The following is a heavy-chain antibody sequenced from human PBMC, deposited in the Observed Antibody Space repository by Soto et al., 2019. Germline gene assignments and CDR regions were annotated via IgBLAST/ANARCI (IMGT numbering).Heavy chain of an antibody. CDR3: ARLTMVRGVITPYYYYYGMDV. V-gene: IGHV4-39*01. CDR1: GCSIRSSIYY. Sequence: SETLSLTCTVSGCSIRSSIYYWGWIRQPPGKGLEWIGSIYYSGSTYYNPSLKSRVTISVDTSKNQFSLKLSSVTAADTAVYYCARLTMVRGVITPYYYYYGMDVWGQGTTVTVSS. CDR2: IYYSGST. D-gene: IGHD3-10*01. J-gene: IGHJ6*02.